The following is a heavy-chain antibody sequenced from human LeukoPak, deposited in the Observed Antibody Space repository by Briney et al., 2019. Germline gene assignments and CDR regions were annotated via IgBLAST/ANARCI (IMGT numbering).Heavy chain of an antibody. CDR3: AKVRTYFYHGLDV. CDR1: GFTLSSYG. J-gene: IGHJ6*02. CDR2: IWHDGSNK. V-gene: IGHV3-33*06. D-gene: IGHD1-14*01. Sequence: GGSLRLSCTASGFTLSSYGMHWVRQAPGKGLEWVTVIWHDGSNKYYADSVKGRFTISRDNSKNTLYLQVNSLRAEDTAVYYCAKVRTYFYHGLDVWGQGTTVTVSS.